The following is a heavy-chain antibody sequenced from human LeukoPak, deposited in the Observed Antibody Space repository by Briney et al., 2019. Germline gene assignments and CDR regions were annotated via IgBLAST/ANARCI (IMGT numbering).Heavy chain of an antibody. CDR1: GFTFSIYW. J-gene: IGHJ4*02. D-gene: IGHD3-10*01. V-gene: IGHV3-7*01. CDR2: IKQHGSEK. CDR3: ARVGYYGSGSSYYFDY. Sequence: GGSLSLSCAASGFTFSIYWMSWVRQAPGKGLEWVAIIKQHGSEKYYVDSVKGRFTISRDNAENSLYLQMNSLRAEDTAVYYCARVGYYGSGSSYYFDYWGQGTLVTVSS.